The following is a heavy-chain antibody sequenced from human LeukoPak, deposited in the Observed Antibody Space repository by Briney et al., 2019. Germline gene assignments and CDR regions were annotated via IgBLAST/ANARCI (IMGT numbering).Heavy chain of an antibody. D-gene: IGHD3-22*01. CDR2: INPNSGGT. CDR1: GYTFTGYY. Sequence: GASVKVSCKASGYTFTGYYMHWVRQAPGQGLEWMGRINPNSGGTNYAQKFQGRVIMTRDTSTSTAYMELSRLRSDDTAFYYCARGDYYDSSGYFYWGQGTLVTVSS. J-gene: IGHJ4*02. V-gene: IGHV1-2*06. CDR3: ARGDYYDSSGYFY.